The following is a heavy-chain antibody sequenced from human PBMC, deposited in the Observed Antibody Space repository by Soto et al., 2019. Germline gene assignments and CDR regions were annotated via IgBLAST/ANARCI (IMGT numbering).Heavy chain of an antibody. V-gene: IGHV3-33*01. Sequence: GSLRLSCAASGFMFETYGMHRVRQAPGKGLEWVAVIWYDGSKKYYADSVKGRFTISRDNSENTLDLQMSSLRAEDTAVYYCARDDYGMDVWVQGTTVTVSS. CDR1: GFMFETYG. CDR2: IWYDGSKK. CDR3: ARDDYGMDV. J-gene: IGHJ6*02.